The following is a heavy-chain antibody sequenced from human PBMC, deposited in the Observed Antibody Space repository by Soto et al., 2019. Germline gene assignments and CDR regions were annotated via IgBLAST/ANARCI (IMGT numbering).Heavy chain of an antibody. CDR1: GGSISSSNW. V-gene: IGHV4-4*02. D-gene: IGHD2-2*01. CDR2: IYHSGST. Sequence: QVQLQESGPGLVKPSGTLSLTCAVSGGSISSSNWWSWVRQPPGKGLEWIGEIYHSGSTNYNPSRNSRVTIAVDKSKNQFSLRLSSVPAAYTALYYCERVVGGYYYGMDVWGQGTTVTVSS. CDR3: ERVVGGYYYGMDV. J-gene: IGHJ6*02.